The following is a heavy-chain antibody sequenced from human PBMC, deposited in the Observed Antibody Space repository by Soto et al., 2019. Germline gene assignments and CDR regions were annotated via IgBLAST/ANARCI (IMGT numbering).Heavy chain of an antibody. J-gene: IGHJ4*02. Sequence: QVQLVQSGAEVKKPGASVKVSCKASGYTFTSYGISWVRQAPGQGLEWMGWISAYNGNTNYAQKLQGRVTMTTDTTTSTAYMELRSLRSDDTAVYYCASVDWGYYYGSGRFDYWGQGTLVTVSS. V-gene: IGHV1-18*01. CDR2: ISAYNGNT. CDR1: GYTFTSYG. D-gene: IGHD3-10*01. CDR3: ASVDWGYYYGSGRFDY.